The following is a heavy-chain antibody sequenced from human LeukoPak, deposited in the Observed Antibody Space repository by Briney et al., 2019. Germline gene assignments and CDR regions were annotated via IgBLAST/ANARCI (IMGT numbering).Heavy chain of an antibody. CDR3: ARSPHILTGENFDY. D-gene: IGHD3-9*01. J-gene: IGHJ4*02. Sequence: ASVKVSCKASGYTFTGYYMHWVRQAPGQGLEWMGWINPNSGGTNYAQKFQGRVTMTRDTSITTAYMEMSRLRSGDTALYYCARSPHILTGENFDYWGQGTLVTVSS. CDR2: INPNSGGT. CDR1: GYTFTGYY. V-gene: IGHV1-2*02.